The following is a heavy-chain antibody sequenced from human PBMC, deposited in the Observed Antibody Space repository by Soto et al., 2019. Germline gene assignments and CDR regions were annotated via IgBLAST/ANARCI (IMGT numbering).Heavy chain of an antibody. J-gene: IGHJ4*02. CDR1: GFTFSSYA. D-gene: IGHD2-21*01. Sequence: EVQLLESGGGLVQPGGSLRLSCAASGFTFSSYAMTWVRQPPGKGLEWVSGISSGGDGTYYADSVKGRFTISRDNSEKALYLQMNSVSADDTSVYYWSKWPAGGDTIPLDFWGQGTLATVAA. CDR3: SKWPAGGDTIPLDF. CDR2: ISSGGDGT. V-gene: IGHV3-23*01.